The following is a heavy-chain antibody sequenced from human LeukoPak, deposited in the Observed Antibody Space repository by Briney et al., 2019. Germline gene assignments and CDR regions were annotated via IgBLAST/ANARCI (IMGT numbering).Heavy chain of an antibody. V-gene: IGHV3-74*01. J-gene: IGHJ4*02. CDR1: GFTFSSYW. CDR3: ARGHTWLAPFDY. Sequence: GGSLRLSCAASGFTFSSYWMHWVRQAPGKGLVWVSRINSDGSSTSYADSVKGRFTISRDNAKNTLYLQMNSLRAEDTAVYYCARGHTWLAPFDYWGQGPRSPSPQ. D-gene: IGHD6-19*01. CDR2: INSDGSST.